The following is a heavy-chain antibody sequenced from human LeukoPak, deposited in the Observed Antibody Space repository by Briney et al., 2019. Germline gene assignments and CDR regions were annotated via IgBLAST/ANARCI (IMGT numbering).Heavy chain of an antibody. CDR1: GFTFSSYG. D-gene: IGHD1-7*01. CDR2: IRYDGSNK. J-gene: IGHJ4*02. CDR3: AIPYNWNYGGYYFDY. V-gene: IGHV3-30*02. Sequence: GGSLRLSCAASGFTFSSYGMHWVRQAPGKGLEWVAFIRYDGSNKYYADSVKGRFTISRDNSKNTLYLQMNSLRAEDTAVYYCAIPYNWNYGGYYFDYWGQGTLVTVSS.